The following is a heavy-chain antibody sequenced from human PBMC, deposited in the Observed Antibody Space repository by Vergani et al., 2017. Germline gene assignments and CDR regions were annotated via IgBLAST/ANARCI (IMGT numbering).Heavy chain of an antibody. CDR1: GFTFSSYG. CDR3: ARDLEGGGMDV. CDR2: IWYDGSNK. V-gene: IGHV3-33*01. Sequence: QVQLVESGGGVVQPGRSLRLSCAASGFTFSSYGMHWVRQAPGKGLEWVAVIWYDGSNKYYADSVKGRFTISRDNSKNTLYLQMNSLRAEDTAVYYCARDLEGGGMDVWGQGTTVTVSS. J-gene: IGHJ6*02. D-gene: IGHD3-3*01.